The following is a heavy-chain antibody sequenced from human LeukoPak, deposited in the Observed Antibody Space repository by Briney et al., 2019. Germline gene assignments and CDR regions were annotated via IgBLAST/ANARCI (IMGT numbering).Heavy chain of an antibody. CDR2: ISSNGGST. J-gene: IGHJ5*02. D-gene: IGHD3-10*01. CDR1: GFVFSNYA. Sequence: PGGSLRLSCAASGFVFSNYAMHWVRQAPGKGLEYGSVISSNGGSTYYANSVKGRFTISRDNSKNTLYLQMGRLRVEDMAVYYCARGSRGRSLDWFDPWGRGTLVTVSS. CDR3: ARGSRGRSLDWFDP. V-gene: IGHV3-64*01.